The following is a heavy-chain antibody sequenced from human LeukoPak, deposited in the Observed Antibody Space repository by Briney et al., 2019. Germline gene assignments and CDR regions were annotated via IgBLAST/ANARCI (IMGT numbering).Heavy chain of an antibody. CDR1: GYTFTSYA. CDR3: ARGYSSGYYYGYYYGMDV. D-gene: IGHD3-22*01. CDR2: IIPIFGTA. Sequence: SVNVSCKASGYTFTSYAISWVRQAPGQGLEWMGGIIPIFGTANYAQKFQGRVTITADESTSTAYMELSSLRSEDTAVYYCARGYSSGYYYGYYYGMDVWGQGTTVTVSS. J-gene: IGHJ6*02. V-gene: IGHV1-69*13.